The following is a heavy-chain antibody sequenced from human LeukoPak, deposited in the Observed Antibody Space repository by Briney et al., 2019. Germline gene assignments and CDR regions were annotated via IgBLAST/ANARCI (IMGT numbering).Heavy chain of an antibody. J-gene: IGHJ6*03. CDR1: GFTFSSYS. CDR3: ASVTYYYDSSGYYPAYYYYMDV. D-gene: IGHD3-22*01. V-gene: IGHV3-21*01. CDR2: ISSSSSYI. Sequence: GGSLRLSCAASGFTFSSYSMNWVRQAPGKGLEWVSSISSSSSYIYYADSVKGRFTISRDNAKNSLYLQMKSLRAEDTAVYYCASVTYYYDSSGYYPAYYYYMDVWGKGTTVTVSS.